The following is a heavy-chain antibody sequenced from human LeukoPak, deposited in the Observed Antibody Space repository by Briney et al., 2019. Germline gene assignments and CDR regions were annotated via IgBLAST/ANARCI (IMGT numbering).Heavy chain of an antibody. CDR2: INPNSGGT. Sequence: ASVKVSCKASGYTFTGYYMHWVRQAPGQGLEWMGRINPNSGGTNYAQKFQGRVTMTRDTSISTAYMELRSLRSDDTAVYYCARRQWLVSPEFDYWGQGTLVTVSS. J-gene: IGHJ4*02. D-gene: IGHD6-19*01. CDR1: GYTFTGYY. CDR3: ARRQWLVSPEFDY. V-gene: IGHV1-2*06.